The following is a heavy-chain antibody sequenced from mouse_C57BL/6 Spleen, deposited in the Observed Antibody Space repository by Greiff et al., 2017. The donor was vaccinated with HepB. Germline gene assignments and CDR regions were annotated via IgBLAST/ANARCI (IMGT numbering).Heavy chain of an antibody. J-gene: IGHJ2*01. D-gene: IGHD2-4*01. Sequence: VQLQQSGPELVKPGDSVKISCKASGYSFTGYFMNWVMQSHGKSLEWIGRINPYNGDTFYNQKFKGKATLTVDKSSSTAHMELRSLTSEDSAVYYCARTYYDYDGYYFDYWGQGTTLTVSS. V-gene: IGHV1-20*01. CDR3: ARTYYDYDGYYFDY. CDR2: INPYNGDT. CDR1: GYSFTGYF.